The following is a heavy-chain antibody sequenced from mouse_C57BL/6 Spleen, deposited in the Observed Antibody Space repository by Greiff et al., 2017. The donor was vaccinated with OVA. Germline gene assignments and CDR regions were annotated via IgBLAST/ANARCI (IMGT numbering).Heavy chain of an antibody. CDR1: GYAFSSSW. CDR2: IYPGDGDT. Sequence: QVQLQQSGPELVKPGASVKISCKASGYAFSSSWMNWVKQRPGKGLEWIGRIYPGDGDTNYNGKFKGKATLTADKSSSTAYMQLISLTSEDSAVYFCARGVYYDYDFAYWGQGTLVTVSA. CDR3: ARGVYYDYDFAY. V-gene: IGHV1-82*01. J-gene: IGHJ3*01. D-gene: IGHD2-4*01.